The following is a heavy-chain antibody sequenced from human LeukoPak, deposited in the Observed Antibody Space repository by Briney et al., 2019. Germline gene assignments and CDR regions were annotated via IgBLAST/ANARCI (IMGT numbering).Heavy chain of an antibody. CDR3: AGANYYGMDV. Sequence: GGSLRLSCAASGFTFSNYWMAWVRQAPGKGLEWVANIKTEGYDTYYGDSVKGRFTISRDNVENSLYLQMDSLRAEDTAVYYCAGANYYGMDVWGQGTTVTVSS. CDR2: IKTEGYDT. CDR1: GFTFSNYW. J-gene: IGHJ6*02. V-gene: IGHV3-7*03.